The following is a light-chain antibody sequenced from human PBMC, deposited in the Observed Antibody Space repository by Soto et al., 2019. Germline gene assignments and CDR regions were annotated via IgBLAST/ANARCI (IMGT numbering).Light chain of an antibody. CDR3: QHYGSSPGT. J-gene: IGKJ1*01. Sequence: EIVLTQSPGTLSLSPGERASLSCRAGQSVSSNYLAWYQQKPGQAPRLLIYGASSRATGIPDRFSGSGSGTDFTLTISRLEPEDFAAYYCQHYGSSPGTFGQGTKVGIK. CDR1: QSVSSNY. V-gene: IGKV3-20*01. CDR2: GAS.